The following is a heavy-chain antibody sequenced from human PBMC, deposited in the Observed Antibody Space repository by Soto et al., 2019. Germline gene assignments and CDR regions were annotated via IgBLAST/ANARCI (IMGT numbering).Heavy chain of an antibody. V-gene: IGHV1-69*12. CDR1: GGTFSSYA. Sequence: QVQLVQSGAEVKKPGSSVKVSYKASGGTFSSYAISWVRQAPGQGLEWMGGIIPIFGTANYAQKFQGRVTITADESTSTAYMELSSLRSEDTAVYYCAREGLGEQLTNYYYYGMDVWGQGTTVTVSS. J-gene: IGHJ6*02. CDR2: IIPIFGTA. CDR3: AREGLGEQLTNYYYYGMDV. D-gene: IGHD6-6*01.